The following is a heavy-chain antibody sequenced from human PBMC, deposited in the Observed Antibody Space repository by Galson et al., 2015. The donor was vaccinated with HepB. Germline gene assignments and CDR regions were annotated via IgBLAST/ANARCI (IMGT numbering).Heavy chain of an antibody. J-gene: IGHJ6*02. Sequence: VRQAPGQGLEWMGWISGNNGDTNYAQKLRGRVTVTTDTSTSTAYMELRSLRSDDTAVYYCARGGGSSARGMDVWGQGTTVTVSS. V-gene: IGHV1-18*01. D-gene: IGHD1-26*01. CDR3: ARGGGSSARGMDV. CDR2: ISGNNGDT.